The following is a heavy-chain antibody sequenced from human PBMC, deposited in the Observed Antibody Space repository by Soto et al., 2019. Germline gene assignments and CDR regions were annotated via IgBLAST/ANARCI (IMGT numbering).Heavy chain of an antibody. V-gene: IGHV3-30*18. CDR3: AKVKDSGYYYFTETEDAYGMDV. J-gene: IGHJ6*02. Sequence: GGSLRLSCAASGFTFSSYGMHWVRQAPGKGLEWVAVISYDGSNKYYADSVKGRFTISRDNSKNTLYLQMNSLRAEDTAVYYCAKVKDSGYYYFTETEDAYGMDVWGQGTTVTVSS. CDR1: GFTFSSYG. CDR2: ISYDGSNK. D-gene: IGHD3-22*01.